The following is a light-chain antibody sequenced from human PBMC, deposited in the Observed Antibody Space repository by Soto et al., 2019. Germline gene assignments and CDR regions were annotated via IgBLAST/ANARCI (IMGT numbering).Light chain of an antibody. CDR2: GAS. Sequence: ESVLTQSPGTLSLSPGERATLSCRASQSVSSNYLAWYQQKRGQAHRLPIYGASSSDTGIPTRFSGSGSWTDFTLTITALQPEDCAVYYCQKYDTSPRTFGKETLVDI. CDR3: QKYDTSPRT. V-gene: IGKV3-20*01. J-gene: IGKJ1*01. CDR1: QSVSSNY.